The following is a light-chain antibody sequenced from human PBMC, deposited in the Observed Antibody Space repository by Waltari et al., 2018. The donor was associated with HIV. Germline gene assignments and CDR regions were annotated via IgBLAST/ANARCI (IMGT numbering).Light chain of an antibody. CDR3: SSFTTSNSLL. J-gene: IGLJ2*01. CDR2: EVS. Sequence: QSALTQPASVSGSPGQSITVSCTGTSSDVGAYNYVSWYQQTPGPAPNLVIYEVSNRPSGISYRFSGSKSGNTASLTISGLQTEDEGDYYCSSFTTSNSLLFGGGTKVTVL. V-gene: IGLV2-14*01. CDR1: SSDVGAYNY.